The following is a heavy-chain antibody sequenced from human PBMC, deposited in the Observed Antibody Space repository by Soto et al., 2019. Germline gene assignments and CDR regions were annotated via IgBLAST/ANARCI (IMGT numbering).Heavy chain of an antibody. D-gene: IGHD6-13*01. Sequence: GGSLRLSCAASGFTFDDYAMHWVRQAPGKGLEWVSGISWNSGSIGYADSVKGRFTISRDNAKNSLYLQMNSLRAEDTALYYCAKDLSSSSWYYFDYWGQGT. V-gene: IGHV3-9*01. CDR2: ISWNSGSI. CDR1: GFTFDDYA. CDR3: AKDLSSSSWYYFDY. J-gene: IGHJ4*02.